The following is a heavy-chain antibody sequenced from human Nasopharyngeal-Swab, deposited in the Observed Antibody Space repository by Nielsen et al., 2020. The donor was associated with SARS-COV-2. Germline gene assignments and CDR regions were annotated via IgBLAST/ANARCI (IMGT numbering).Heavy chain of an antibody. CDR2: ISGSGGST. V-gene: IGHV3-23*01. J-gene: IGHJ4*02. Sequence: WIPQPPGKGLEWVSAISGSGGSTYYADSVKGRFTISRDNSKNTLYLQMNSLRAEDTAVYYCAKAARITMIVVYDYWGQGTLVTVSS. CDR3: AKAARITMIVVYDY. D-gene: IGHD3-22*01.